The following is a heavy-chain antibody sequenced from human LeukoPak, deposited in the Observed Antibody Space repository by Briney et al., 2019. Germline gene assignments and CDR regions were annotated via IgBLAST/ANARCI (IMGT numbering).Heavy chain of an antibody. CDR2: ISYDGSKK. Sequence: GGSLRLSCAASGFTFSSYAMHWVRQATEKGLEWVPDISYDGSKKYYADSVKGRFTISRDKSKNTLYLQMNSLRAEDTAVYYGARDITTVPRGELVYWGQGTLVTVSS. J-gene: IGHJ4*02. CDR1: GFTFSSYA. D-gene: IGHD4-17*01. CDR3: ARDITTVPRGELVY. V-gene: IGHV3-30*04.